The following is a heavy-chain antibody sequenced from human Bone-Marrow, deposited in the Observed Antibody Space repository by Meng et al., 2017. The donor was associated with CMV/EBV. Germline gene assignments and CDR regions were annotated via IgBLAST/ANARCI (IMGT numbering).Heavy chain of an antibody. CDR3: ARCSYYYYGMDV. CDR1: GGSFSGYY. J-gene: IGHJ6*02. Sequence: SETLSLTCAVYGGSFSGYYWSWIRQPPGKGLEWIGEINHSGSTNYNPSLKSRVTISVDTSKNQFSLKLSSVTAADTAVYYCARCSYYYYGMDVCGQGTTVTVSS. V-gene: IGHV4-34*01. D-gene: IGHD2-15*01. CDR2: INHSGST.